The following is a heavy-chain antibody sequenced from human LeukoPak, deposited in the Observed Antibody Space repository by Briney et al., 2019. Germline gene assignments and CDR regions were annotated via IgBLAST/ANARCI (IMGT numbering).Heavy chain of an antibody. CDR3: ARGSGRGYSYGY. J-gene: IGHJ4*02. Sequence: PSETLSLTCAVYGGSFSGYYWSWIRQPPGKGLEWIGEINHSGSTNYNPSLKSRVTISVDTSKNQFSLKLSSVTAADTAVYYCARGSGRGYSYGYWGQGTLVTVPS. D-gene: IGHD5-18*01. V-gene: IGHV4-34*01. CDR2: INHSGST. CDR1: GGSFSGYY.